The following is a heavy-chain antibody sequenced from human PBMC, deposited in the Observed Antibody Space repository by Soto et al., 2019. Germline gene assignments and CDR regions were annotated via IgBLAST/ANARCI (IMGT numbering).Heavy chain of an antibody. CDR3: ARETAALYYYYGMDV. J-gene: IGHJ6*02. V-gene: IGHV1-8*01. CDR2: MNLNSGNT. D-gene: IGHD6-6*01. CDR1: GYTFTSYD. Sequence: ASVKVSCKASGYTFTSYDINWVRQATGQGLEWMGWMNLNSGNTGYAQKFQGRVTMTRNTSISTAYMELSSLRSEDTAVYYCARETAALYYYYGMDVWGQGTTVTVSS.